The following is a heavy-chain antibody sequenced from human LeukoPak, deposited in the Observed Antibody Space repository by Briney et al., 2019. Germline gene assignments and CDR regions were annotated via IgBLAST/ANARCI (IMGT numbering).Heavy chain of an antibody. CDR1: GGSINNGGYY. Sequence: SETLSLTCTVSGGSINNGGYYWSWIRRHPGKGLEWIGYIYYSGSSYYNPSLRSRVTISVDTSKNHFSLKLSSVTAADTAVYYCARNRDGYNSFDYWGQGTLVTVSS. J-gene: IGHJ4*02. CDR3: ARNRDGYNSFDY. CDR2: IYYSGSS. D-gene: IGHD5-24*01. V-gene: IGHV4-31*03.